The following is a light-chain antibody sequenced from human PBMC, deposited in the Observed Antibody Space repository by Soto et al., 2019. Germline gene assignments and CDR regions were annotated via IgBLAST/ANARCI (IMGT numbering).Light chain of an antibody. V-gene: IGKV1-39*01. CDR2: AAS. Sequence: DIQMTQSPSSLSVSVGDRVTITCRASQSISNYLNWYQQKPGKAPKLLIYAASTLQSGVPSRFSGSGSGTDFTLTVSSLQPEDFATDYCQQSYSTPRTFGQGTKVEIK. J-gene: IGKJ1*01. CDR3: QQSYSTPRT. CDR1: QSISNY.